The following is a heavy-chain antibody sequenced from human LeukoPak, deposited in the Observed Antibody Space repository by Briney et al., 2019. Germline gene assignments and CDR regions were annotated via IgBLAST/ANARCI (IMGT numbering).Heavy chain of an antibody. Sequence: GASVKVSCKASGYTFTSYGISWVGQAPGQGLEWMGWISAYNGNTNYAQKFQGRVTMTKDTSTSTAYMELRSLRSGDTDVYYCARRISDILTGYYFDYWGQGTLVTVSS. D-gene: IGHD3-9*01. J-gene: IGHJ4*02. CDR1: GYTFTSYG. V-gene: IGHV1-18*01. CDR3: ARRISDILTGYYFDY. CDR2: ISAYNGNT.